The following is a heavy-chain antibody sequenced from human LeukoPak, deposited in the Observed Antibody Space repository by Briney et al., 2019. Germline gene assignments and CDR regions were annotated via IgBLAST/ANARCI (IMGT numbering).Heavy chain of an antibody. Sequence: SQTLSLTCTVSGGSISSGDYYWSWIRQPPGKGLEWIGYIYYSGSTYYNPSLKSRVTISVDTSKNQFSLKLSSVTAADTAVYYGARDLEAIDGSSHDAFDIWGQGTMVTVSS. CDR2: IYYSGST. CDR1: GGSISSGDYY. CDR3: ARDLEAIDGSSHDAFDI. D-gene: IGHD1-26*01. V-gene: IGHV4-30-4*08. J-gene: IGHJ3*02.